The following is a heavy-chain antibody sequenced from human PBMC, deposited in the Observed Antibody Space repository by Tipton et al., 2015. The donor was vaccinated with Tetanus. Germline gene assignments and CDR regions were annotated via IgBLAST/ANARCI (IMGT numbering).Heavy chain of an antibody. CDR1: GGSINPYY. Sequence: TLSLTCSVSGGSINPYYWSWIRRPPGKGLEWIGNIYSSGSTYYNPSLKSRVTISVDTSRNQFSLRLKSVTPADTAMYYCARDHRLSASYAGWFDPWGQGTLVTVSS. CDR3: ARDHRLSASYAGWFDP. V-gene: IGHV4-59*01. J-gene: IGHJ5*02. CDR2: IYSSGST. D-gene: IGHD2-8*01.